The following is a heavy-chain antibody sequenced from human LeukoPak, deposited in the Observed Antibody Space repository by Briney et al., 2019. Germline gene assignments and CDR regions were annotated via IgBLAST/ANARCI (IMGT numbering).Heavy chain of an antibody. CDR3: ARGGWGYYDSSGYCDY. J-gene: IGHJ4*02. Sequence: SETLSLTCAVYGGSFSAYDWGWIRQPPGQGLEFIGVINHSGSTNYNQSLKSRVTISVDTSKNQFSLKLSSVTAADTAVYYCARGGWGYYDSSGYCDYWGQGTLVTVSS. CDR1: GGSFSAYD. D-gene: IGHD3-22*01. V-gene: IGHV4-34*01. CDR2: INHSGST.